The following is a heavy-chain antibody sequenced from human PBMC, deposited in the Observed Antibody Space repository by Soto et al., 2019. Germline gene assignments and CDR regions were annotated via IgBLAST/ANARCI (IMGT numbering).Heavy chain of an antibody. CDR3: ARDGYDGSGSPYPAY. CDR2: IYYLGST. V-gene: IGHV4-59*01. J-gene: IGHJ4*02. Sequence: SETLSLTCSVSGGSMSEYFWSWIRQSPGKGLEWIGYIYYLGSTDYNPSLKSRVTISVDTSKRQFSLRLTSVTAADTAVYYCARDGYDGSGSPYPAYWGPGXQVTVYS. D-gene: IGHD3-10*01. CDR1: GGSMSEYF.